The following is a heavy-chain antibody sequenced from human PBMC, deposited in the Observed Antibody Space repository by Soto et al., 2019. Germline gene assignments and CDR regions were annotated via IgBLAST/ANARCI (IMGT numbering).Heavy chain of an antibody. D-gene: IGHD3-10*01. V-gene: IGHV3-53*01. Sequence: GGSLRLSCAASGFSVSSNYMSWVRQAPGKGLEWVSVIYSDGSTYYADSVKGRFTISRDNSKNMLYLRMNSLRAEDTAVYYCARDRSGSSGYYGMDVWGQGTTVTVSS. J-gene: IGHJ6*02. CDR3: ARDRSGSSGYYGMDV. CDR1: GFSVSSNY. CDR2: IYSDGST.